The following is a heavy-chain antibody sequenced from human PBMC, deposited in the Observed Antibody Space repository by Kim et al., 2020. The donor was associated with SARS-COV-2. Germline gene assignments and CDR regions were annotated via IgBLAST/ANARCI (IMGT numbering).Heavy chain of an antibody. V-gene: IGHV3-23*01. CDR1: GFTFSSYA. CDR2: ISGSGGGT. Sequence: GGSLRLSCAASGFTFSSYAMSWVRQAPGKGLEWVSAISGSGGGTYYADSVKGRFTISRDNSKNTLYLQMNSLRAEDTAVYYCAKAWVRGYDLFDYWGQGTLVTVSS. J-gene: IGHJ4*02. D-gene: IGHD3-22*01. CDR3: AKAWVRGYDLFDY.